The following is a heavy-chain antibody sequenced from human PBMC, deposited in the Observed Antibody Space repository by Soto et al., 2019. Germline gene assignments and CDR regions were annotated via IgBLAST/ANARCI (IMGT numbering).Heavy chain of an antibody. CDR3: AKLLVTQMPYYYYGLDV. CDR2: INIGGDTT. V-gene: IGHV3-23*01. D-gene: IGHD2-21*02. CDR1: GFTFSNYA. Sequence: EVQLLESGGGLVQPGGSLRLSCGDSGFTFSNYAMSWVRQAPGKGLEWVSAINIGGDTTYYADSVKGRFTMSRDNSKNTLYLQMNSLRAEDTAVYYSAKLLVTQMPYYYYGLDVWGQGTTVTVSS. J-gene: IGHJ6*02.